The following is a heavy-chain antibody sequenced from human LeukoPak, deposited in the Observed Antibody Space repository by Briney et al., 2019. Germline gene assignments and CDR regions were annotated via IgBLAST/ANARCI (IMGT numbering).Heavy chain of an antibody. Sequence: GGSLRLSCAASGFTFSNAWMSWVRQAPGKGLQWVANIKTDGSEKYYVDSVKGRFTISRDNAKNSLYLQMNSLRAEDTAVYYCATYSSLNRREFQYWGQGTLLTVSS. V-gene: IGHV3-7*01. D-gene: IGHD3-22*01. CDR1: GFTFSNAW. CDR2: IKTDGSEK. J-gene: IGHJ1*01. CDR3: ATYSSLNRREFQY.